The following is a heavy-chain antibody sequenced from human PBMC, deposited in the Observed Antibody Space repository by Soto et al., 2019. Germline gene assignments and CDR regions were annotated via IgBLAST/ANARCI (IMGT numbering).Heavy chain of an antibody. Sequence: SETLSLTCAVYGGSFSGYYWSWIRQPPGKGLEWIGEINHSGSTNYNPSLKSRVTISVDTSKNQFSLKLSSVTAADTAVYYCARGDQPPYDSSGYYLYFDYWGQGTLVTVSS. CDR3: ARGDQPPYDSSGYYLYFDY. CDR2: INHSGST. CDR1: GGSFSGYY. D-gene: IGHD3-22*01. V-gene: IGHV4-34*01. J-gene: IGHJ4*02.